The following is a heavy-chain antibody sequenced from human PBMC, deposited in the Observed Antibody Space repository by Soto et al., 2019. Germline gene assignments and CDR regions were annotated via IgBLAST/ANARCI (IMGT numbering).Heavy chain of an antibody. CDR1: GGSISRGGYY. Sequence: PSETLSLTCTVSGGSISRGGYYWSWIRQHPGKGLEWIGYIYYSGNSNYNPSLQSRLTISVDKSKNQFALELSSGTAADTAVYYCARAVMGFCTGFPSPSGLSGPAVWRHRTTVPVSS. V-gene: IGHV4-31*03. D-gene: IGHD2-8*02. CDR3: ARAVMGFCTGFPSPSGLSGPAV. CDR2: IYYSGNS. J-gene: IGHJ6*02.